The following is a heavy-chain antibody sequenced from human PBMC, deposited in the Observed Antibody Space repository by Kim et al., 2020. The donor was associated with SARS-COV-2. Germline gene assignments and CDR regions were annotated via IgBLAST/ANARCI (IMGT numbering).Heavy chain of an antibody. V-gene: IGHV3-30*01. D-gene: IGHD3-10*01. CDR2: KK. Sequence: KKYHPDSVKGRFTISRDNSKNTLYLQMNSLRAEDTAVYYCARDDGSGAGPYWGQGTLVTVSS. J-gene: IGHJ4*02. CDR3: ARDDGSGAGPY.